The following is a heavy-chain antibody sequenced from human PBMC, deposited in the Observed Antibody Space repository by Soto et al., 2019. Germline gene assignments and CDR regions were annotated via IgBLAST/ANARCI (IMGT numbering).Heavy chain of an antibody. Sequence: XSVKVSFNAYGYTFTSYDSNYVRQATGQGLEWMGWMNPNSGNTGYAQKFQGRVTMTRNTSISTAYMELSTLRSEDTAVYYCARTLYGDNVDYWGQGTLVTVSS. V-gene: IGHV1-8*01. D-gene: IGHD4-17*01. CDR1: GYTFTSYD. CDR3: ARTLYGDNVDY. CDR2: MNPNSGNT. J-gene: IGHJ4*02.